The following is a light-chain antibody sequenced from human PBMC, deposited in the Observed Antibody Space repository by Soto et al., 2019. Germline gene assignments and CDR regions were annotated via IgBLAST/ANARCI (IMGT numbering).Light chain of an antibody. V-gene: IGLV2-8*01. CDR3: SSYAGSNNFV. CDR2: EVS. CDR1: TSDVGIYSY. Sequence: QSVLTQPPSASGSPGQSVTIPCTGSTSDVGIYSYVSWYQQHPGEAPKLMLYEVSKRPSGVPDRFSGSKSGNTASLTVSGLQADDEADYYCSSYAGSNNFVFGTGTKVTVL. J-gene: IGLJ1*01.